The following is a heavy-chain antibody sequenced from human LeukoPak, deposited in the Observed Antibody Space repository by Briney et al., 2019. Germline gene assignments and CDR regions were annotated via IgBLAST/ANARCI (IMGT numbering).Heavy chain of an antibody. CDR2: IKQDGSEK. CDR1: GFTFSNAW. V-gene: IGHV3-7*01. CDR3: ARDPRIAAAGIRGGEAFDI. J-gene: IGHJ3*02. Sequence: PGGSLRLSCAASGFTFSNAWMSWVRQAPGKGLEWVANIKQDGSEKYYVDSVKGRFTISRDNAKNSLYLQMNSLRAEDTAVYYCARDPRIAAAGIRGGEAFDIWGQGTMVTVSS. D-gene: IGHD6-13*01.